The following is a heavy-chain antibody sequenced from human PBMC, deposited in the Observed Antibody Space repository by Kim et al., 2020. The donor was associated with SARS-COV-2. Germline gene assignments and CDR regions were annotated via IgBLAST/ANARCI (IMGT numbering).Heavy chain of an antibody. CDR1: GFTFSSYA. CDR3: ARDALVAATPLWWGRWSLGTDY. V-gene: IGHV3-30*04. D-gene: IGHD2-15*01. Sequence: GGSLRLSCAASGFTFSSYAMHWVRQAPGKGLEWVAVISYDGSNKYYADSVKGRFTISRDNSKNTLYLQMNSLRAEDTAVYYCARDALVAATPLWWGRWSLGTDYWGQGTLVTVSS. CDR2: ISYDGSNK. J-gene: IGHJ4*02.